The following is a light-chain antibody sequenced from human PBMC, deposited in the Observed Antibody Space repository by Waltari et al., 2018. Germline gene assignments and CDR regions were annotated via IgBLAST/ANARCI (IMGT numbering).Light chain of an antibody. J-gene: IGKJ1*01. V-gene: IGKV3-20*01. Sequence: EIVLTQSPGTLSLSPGERATLSCRASQSVGRYFAWYQQKPGQAPRLLISDASTRATGIPDRFSGSGSGTDFSLTISRLESEDFAVYYCQKYVNLPATFGQGTKVEIK. CDR2: DAS. CDR3: QKYVNLPAT. CDR1: QSVGRY.